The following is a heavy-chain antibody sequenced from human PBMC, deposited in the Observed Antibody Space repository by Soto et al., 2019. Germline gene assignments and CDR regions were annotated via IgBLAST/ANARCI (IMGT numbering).Heavy chain of an antibody. V-gene: IGHV3-23*01. Sequence: EVQLLESGGGLVQPGGSLRLSCAASGFSFSSYAMSWVRQAPGKGLEWVSSISTRGDSTNYADSVKGRVTISRDNSKNTQYLQMNSLRAEDTAVYYCAKNYFIDVWGKGNTVTVSS. CDR1: GFSFSSYA. CDR2: ISTRGDST. J-gene: IGHJ6*03. CDR3: AKNYFIDV.